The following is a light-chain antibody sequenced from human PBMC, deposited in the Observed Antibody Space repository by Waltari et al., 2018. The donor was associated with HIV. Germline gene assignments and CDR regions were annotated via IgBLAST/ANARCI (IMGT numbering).Light chain of an antibody. J-gene: IGLJ2*01. Sequence: QSVLTQPPSVSAPPGQRVTISCTGSSPNIGAGYDVTWYQQTPGTAPPLLVFANINRPSGVPDRFSGSKSGSSASLAITGLQAEDEAHYYCQSFDSSLTTSGVIFGGGTKLTVL. CDR3: QSFDSSLTTSGVI. CDR1: SPNIGAGYD. CDR2: ANI. V-gene: IGLV1-40*01.